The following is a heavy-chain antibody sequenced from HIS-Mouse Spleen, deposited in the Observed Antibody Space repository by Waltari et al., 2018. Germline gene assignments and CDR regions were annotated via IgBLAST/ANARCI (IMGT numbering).Heavy chain of an antibody. J-gene: IGHJ5*02. Sequence: QLQLQESGPGLVKPSDTLSLTCTVSGGSISSSSYYWGWIRQPPGKGLEWIGRIDYSGGTYYNPSLKSRVTISVDTSKNQFSLKLSSVTAADTAVYYCARKRTASGWFDPWGQGTLVTVSS. CDR3: ARKRTASGWFDP. CDR1: GGSISSSSYY. D-gene: IGHD2-21*02. CDR2: IDYSGGT. V-gene: IGHV4-39*01.